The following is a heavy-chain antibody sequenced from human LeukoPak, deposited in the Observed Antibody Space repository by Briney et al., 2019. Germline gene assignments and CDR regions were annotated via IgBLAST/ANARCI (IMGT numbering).Heavy chain of an antibody. Sequence: GGSLRLSCAASGFTFADYAMHWVRQTPGRSLEWVSGISWNSGNIDYADSVKGRFTISRDNAKNSLYLQMNSLRAEDTALYYCAKGRGYNYGYIFGYFDYWGQGTLVTVSS. V-gene: IGHV3-9*01. D-gene: IGHD5-18*01. CDR2: ISWNSGNI. CDR1: GFTFADYA. CDR3: AKGRGYNYGYIFGYFDY. J-gene: IGHJ4*02.